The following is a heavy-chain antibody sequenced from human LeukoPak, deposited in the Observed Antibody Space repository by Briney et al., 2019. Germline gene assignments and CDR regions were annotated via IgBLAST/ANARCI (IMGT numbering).Heavy chain of an antibody. V-gene: IGHV4-4*08. J-gene: IGHJ4*01. Sequence: SETLSLTCTVSGGSFSTYYWSWIRQPAGKGLEWIGHIYTSGTTNYNPSLKSRVTISIDTSKNQVSLNLTSMTAADTAVYYCAKSGGYGLIDYWGQGTLVTVSS. CDR2: IYTSGTT. CDR1: GGSFSTYY. D-gene: IGHD1-26*01. CDR3: AKSGGYGLIDY.